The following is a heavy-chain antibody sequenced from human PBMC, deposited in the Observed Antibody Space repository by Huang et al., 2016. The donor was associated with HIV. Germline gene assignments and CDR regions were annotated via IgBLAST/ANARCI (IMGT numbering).Heavy chain of an antibody. D-gene: IGHD3-10*01. J-gene: IGHJ6*03. V-gene: IGHV4-39*01. CDR1: GGSIRSSDYH. CDR2: IYEKGMP. CDR3: ARHREGPVAYYSGWGSHLNYMDV. Sequence: QLLLQESGPGLVKPSEALALTCAVSGGSIRSSDYHWGWIRQPPGKGLEWSGSIYEKGMPHYRPSRKSRVTIAVDTSKNLFFLNLTSMTAADTAVYYCARHREGPVAYYSGWGSHLNYMDVWGRGRTVVVSS.